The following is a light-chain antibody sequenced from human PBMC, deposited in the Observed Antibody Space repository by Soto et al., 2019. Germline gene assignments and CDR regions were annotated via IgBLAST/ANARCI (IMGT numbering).Light chain of an antibody. CDR1: QTVSSNY. Sequence: EIVLTQSPGTLSLSPGERVTLSCRASQTVSSNYLAWYQRKPGQAPRLLIYGASSRATGTPDRFSGSGSGTDFTHTISRLEPEDFAVYYCQQYGSSPWTFGQGTKVEIK. CDR3: QQYGSSPWT. V-gene: IGKV3-20*01. CDR2: GAS. J-gene: IGKJ1*01.